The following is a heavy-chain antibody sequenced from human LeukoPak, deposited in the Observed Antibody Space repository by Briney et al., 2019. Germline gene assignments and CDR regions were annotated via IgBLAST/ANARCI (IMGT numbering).Heavy chain of an antibody. CDR2: ISYDGSNK. CDR3: ARDRIAAAGTDVGYFQH. D-gene: IGHD6-13*01. V-gene: IGHV3-30-3*01. Sequence: GKSLRLSCAASGFTFSSYAMHWVRQAPGKGLEWVAVISYDGSNKYYADSVKGRFTISRDNSKNTLYLQMNSLRAEDTAVHYCARDRIAAAGTDVGYFQHWGQGTLVTVSS. CDR1: GFTFSSYA. J-gene: IGHJ1*01.